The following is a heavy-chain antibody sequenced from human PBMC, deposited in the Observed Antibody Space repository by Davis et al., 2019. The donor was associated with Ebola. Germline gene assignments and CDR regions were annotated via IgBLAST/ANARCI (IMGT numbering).Heavy chain of an antibody. CDR1: GFTFDDYT. D-gene: IGHD6-19*01. CDR3: ARRGAGSGAFDI. Sequence: PGGSLRLSCAASGFTFDDYTMHWVRQAPGKGLEWVSLISWDGGSTYYADSAKGRFTISRENAKNSLYLQMNSLRAGDTAVYYCARRGAGSGAFDIWGQGTMVTVSS. CDR2: ISWDGGST. V-gene: IGHV3-43*01. J-gene: IGHJ3*02.